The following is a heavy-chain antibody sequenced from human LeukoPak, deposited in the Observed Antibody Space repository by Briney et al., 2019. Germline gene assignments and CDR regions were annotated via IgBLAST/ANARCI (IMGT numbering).Heavy chain of an antibody. CDR1: GGSISSGGYS. Sequence: SQTLSLTCAVSGGSISSGGYSWSRIRQPPGKGLEWIGYIYHSGSTYYNPSLKSRVTISVDRSKNQFSLKLSSVTAADTAVYYCASVLMVYATFDYWGQGTLVTVSS. D-gene: IGHD2-8*01. J-gene: IGHJ4*02. CDR2: IYHSGST. CDR3: ASVLMVYATFDY. V-gene: IGHV4-30-2*01.